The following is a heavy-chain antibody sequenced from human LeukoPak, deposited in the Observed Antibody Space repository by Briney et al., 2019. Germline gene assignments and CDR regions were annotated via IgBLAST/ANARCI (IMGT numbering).Heavy chain of an antibody. CDR1: GFTFSSYG. Sequence: GGSLRLSCAASGFTFSSYGMHWVRQAPGKGLEWVAVISYDGSNKYYADSVKGRFTISRDNSKNTLYLQMNSLRAEDTAVYYCAKEATDSGWYRRNWFDPWGQGTLVTVSS. D-gene: IGHD6-19*01. CDR3: AKEATDSGWYRRNWFDP. J-gene: IGHJ5*02. CDR2: ISYDGSNK. V-gene: IGHV3-30*18.